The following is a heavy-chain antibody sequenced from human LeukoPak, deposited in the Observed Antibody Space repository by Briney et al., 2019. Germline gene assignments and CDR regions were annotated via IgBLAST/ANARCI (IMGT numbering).Heavy chain of an antibody. CDR3: ARTIYSGSYYGGYYFDY. J-gene: IGHJ4*02. V-gene: IGHV3-23*01. CDR1: GFTFSSSA. Sequence: GGSLRLSCAASGFTFSSSAMSWVRQAPGKGLEWVSSISGSGSGGSTYYADSVKGRFTISRDNSKNTLYLQMNSLRAEDTALYYCARTIYSGSYYGGYYFDYWGQGTLVTVSS. CDR2: ISGSGSGGST. D-gene: IGHD1-26*01.